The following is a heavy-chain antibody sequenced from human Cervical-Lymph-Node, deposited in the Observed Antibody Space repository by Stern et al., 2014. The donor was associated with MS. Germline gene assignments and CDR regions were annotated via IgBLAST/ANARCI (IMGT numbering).Heavy chain of an antibody. Sequence: VQLVQSGAEVKKPGESLKISCKGSGYNFTNYWIGWVRQMPGKGLEWMGIIYPGDSDTRYSPSFQGQVTISADKAISPAYLQWSSLKASDTAMYYCARKLCSGGSCYSLDYWGQGTLVTVSS. CDR1: GYNFTNYW. J-gene: IGHJ4*02. CDR3: ARKLCSGGSCYSLDY. CDR2: IYPGDSDT. V-gene: IGHV5-51*01. D-gene: IGHD2-15*01.